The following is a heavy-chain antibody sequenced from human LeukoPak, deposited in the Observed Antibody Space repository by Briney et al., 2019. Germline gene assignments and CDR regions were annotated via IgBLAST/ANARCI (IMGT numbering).Heavy chain of an antibody. Sequence: ASVKVSCKTSGYTFTNYGVSWVRQAPGQGLEWMGWISAYNGNTNYAQKLQGRVTMTTDTSTSTAYMELRSLRSDDTAVYYCARESYDILTGYLYNWFDPWGQGTLVTVSS. J-gene: IGHJ5*02. CDR1: GYTFTNYG. D-gene: IGHD3-9*01. CDR2: ISAYNGNT. CDR3: ARESYDILTGYLYNWFDP. V-gene: IGHV1-18*01.